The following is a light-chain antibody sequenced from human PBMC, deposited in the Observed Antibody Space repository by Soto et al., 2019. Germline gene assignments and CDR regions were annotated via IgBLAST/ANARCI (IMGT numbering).Light chain of an antibody. CDR1: QSVSNNY. CDR2: GAS. CDR3: QQYGSSGT. J-gene: IGKJ1*01. V-gene: IGKV3-20*01. Sequence: EIVLTQSPGTLSLARGERATLSCRASQSVSNNYLAWYQQKPGQAPRLLIYGASNRATGIPDRFSGSGCGTDFTLTISRLEPEDFAVYYCQQYGSSGTFGQGTKVDIK.